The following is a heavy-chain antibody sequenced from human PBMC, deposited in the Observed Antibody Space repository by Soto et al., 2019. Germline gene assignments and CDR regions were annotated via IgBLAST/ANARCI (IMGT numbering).Heavy chain of an antibody. CDR3: AWSPATSRYGMDV. CDR2: INPSGGST. CDR1: GSAFTSDY. D-gene: IGHD2-8*01. V-gene: IGHV1-46*01. Sequence: GASVKVSWKASGSAFTSDYMHWVRQAPGQGLEWMGIINPSGGSTSYAQKFQGRVTMTRDTSTSTVYMELSSLRSEDTAVYYCAWSPATSRYGMDVWGQGTTDTVSS. J-gene: IGHJ6*02.